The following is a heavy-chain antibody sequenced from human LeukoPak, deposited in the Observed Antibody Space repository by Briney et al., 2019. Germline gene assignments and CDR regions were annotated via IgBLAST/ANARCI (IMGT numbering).Heavy chain of an antibody. CDR3: ARAATGYSSSWSKHYYYYYGMDV. J-gene: IGHJ6*02. CDR1: GYTFTSYY. CDR2: INPSGGST. V-gene: IGHV1-46*01. D-gene: IGHD6-13*01. Sequence: GASVKVSCKASGYTFTSYYMHWVRQPPGQGLEWMGIINPSGGSTSYAQKFQGRVTMTRDTSTSTVYMELSSLRSEDTAVYYCARAATGYSSSWSKHYYYYYGMDVWGQGTTVTVSS.